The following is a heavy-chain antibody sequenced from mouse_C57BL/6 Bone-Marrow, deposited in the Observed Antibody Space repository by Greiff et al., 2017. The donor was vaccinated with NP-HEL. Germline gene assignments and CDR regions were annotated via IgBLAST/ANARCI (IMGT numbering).Heavy chain of an antibody. CDR1: GFTFSDYG. Sequence: DVKLVESGGGLVQPGGSLKLSCAASGFTFSDYGMAWVRQAPRKGPEWVAFISNLAYSIYYADTVTGRFTISRENAKNTLYLEMSSLRSEDTAMYYCARHGDSWFAYWGQGTLVTVSA. V-gene: IGHV5-15*01. CDR3: ARHGDSWFAY. CDR2: ISNLAYSI. J-gene: IGHJ3*01.